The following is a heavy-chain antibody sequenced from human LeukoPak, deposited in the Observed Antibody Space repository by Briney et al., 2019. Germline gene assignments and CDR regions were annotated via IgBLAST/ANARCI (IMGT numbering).Heavy chain of an antibody. D-gene: IGHD2-2*01. Sequence: SETLSLTCAVYSGSFNLYQWSWIRQSPGKGLEWIGAINHNGTAHYHASLKSRGLMSVDTSRRQVSLTLKSVTAADTAVYYCARVRSSSLLGYYYMDVWGKGTTVTVSS. CDR2: INHNGTA. CDR3: ARVRSSSLLGYYYMDV. V-gene: IGHV4-34*01. J-gene: IGHJ6*03. CDR1: SGSFNLYQ.